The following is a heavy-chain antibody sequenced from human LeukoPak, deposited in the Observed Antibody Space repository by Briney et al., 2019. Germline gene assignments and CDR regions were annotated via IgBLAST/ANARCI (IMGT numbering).Heavy chain of an antibody. J-gene: IGHJ4*02. Sequence: PSETLSLTCTVSGGSISSSSYYWDWLRQPPGTGLEWLGSIYYSGSTYYNPSLKSRVTISVDTSKNQFSLNLSSVTAADTAVYYCARRGYRYALLDYWGQGTLVTVSS. D-gene: IGHD5-18*01. CDR1: GGSISSSSYY. V-gene: IGHV4-39*01. CDR3: ARRGYRYALLDY. CDR2: IYYSGST.